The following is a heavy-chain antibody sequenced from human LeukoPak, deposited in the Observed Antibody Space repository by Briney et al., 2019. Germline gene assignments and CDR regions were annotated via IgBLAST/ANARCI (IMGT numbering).Heavy chain of an antibody. Sequence: ASVKVSCKASGYTFTNYGISWVRQAPGRGLEWMGWISAYNGNTNYAQKLQGRVTMTTDTSTSTAYMELRSLRSDDTAVYYCARDGTYSSSWYGIDYWGQGTLVTVSS. J-gene: IGHJ4*02. CDR2: ISAYNGNT. V-gene: IGHV1-18*01. CDR1: GYTFTNYG. D-gene: IGHD6-13*01. CDR3: ARDGTYSSSWYGIDY.